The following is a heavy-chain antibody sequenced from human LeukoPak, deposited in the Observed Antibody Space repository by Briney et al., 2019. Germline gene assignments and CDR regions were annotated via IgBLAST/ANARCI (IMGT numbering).Heavy chain of an antibody. D-gene: IGHD3-22*01. CDR3: ARDRVRREYSDSSGYRPDAFDI. CDR1: GFTFSSYG. J-gene: IGHJ3*02. Sequence: PGGSLRLSCAASGFTFSSYGMHWVRQAPGKGLVWVSRINSDGSSTSYADSVKGRFTLSRDNAKNSVYLQMNSLRAEDTAVYYCARDRVRREYSDSSGYRPDAFDIWGQGTMVTVSS. CDR2: INSDGSST. V-gene: IGHV3-74*01.